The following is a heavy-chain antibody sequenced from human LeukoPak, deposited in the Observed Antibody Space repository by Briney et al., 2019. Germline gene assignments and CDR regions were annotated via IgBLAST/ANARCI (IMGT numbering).Heavy chain of an antibody. J-gene: IGHJ3*02. D-gene: IGHD3-10*01. Sequence: SETLSLTCTVSGAPFSSYYWNLIRQPPGKGLEWIGYIYYSGTTNYNPSLKSRVTISVDTSKNQFSLKLSSVTAADTAVYYCAREGSGGAFDIWGQGTMVTVSS. CDR1: GAPFSSYY. CDR3: AREGSGGAFDI. V-gene: IGHV4-59*01. CDR2: IYYSGTT.